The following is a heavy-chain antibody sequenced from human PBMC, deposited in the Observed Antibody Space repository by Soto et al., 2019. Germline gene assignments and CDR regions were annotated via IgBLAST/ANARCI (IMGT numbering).Heavy chain of an antibody. CDR1: GGSISSYY. V-gene: IGHV4-59*08. J-gene: IGHJ3*02. CDR2: IYYSGST. Sequence: ASETLSLTCTVSGGSISSYYWSWIRQPPGKGLEWIGYIYYSGSTNYNPSLKSRVTISVDTSKNQFSLKLSSVTAADTAVYYCARRRSSWYKGGHDAFDIWGQGTMVTVSS. CDR3: ARRRSSWYKGGHDAFDI. D-gene: IGHD6-13*01.